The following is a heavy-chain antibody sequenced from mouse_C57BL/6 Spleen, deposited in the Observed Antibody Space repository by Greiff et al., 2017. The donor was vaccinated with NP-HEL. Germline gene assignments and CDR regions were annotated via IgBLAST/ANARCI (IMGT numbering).Heavy chain of an antibody. J-gene: IGHJ4*01. CDR3: ARSSSLYAMDY. CDR2: IHPNSGST. D-gene: IGHD1-1*01. CDR1: GYTFTSYW. V-gene: IGHV1-64*01. Sequence: QVQLKQPGAELVKPGASVKLSCKASGYTFTSYWMHWVKQRPGQGLEWIGMIHPNSGSTNYNEKFKSKATLTVDKSSSTAYMQLSSLTSEDSAVYYCARSSSLYAMDYWGQGTSVTVSS.